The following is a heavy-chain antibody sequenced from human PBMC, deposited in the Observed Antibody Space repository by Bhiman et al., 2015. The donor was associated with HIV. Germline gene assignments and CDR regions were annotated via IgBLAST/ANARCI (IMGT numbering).Heavy chain of an antibody. Sequence: EVQLVESGGGLVKPGGSLRLSCAASGFTFSIYSMNWVRQAPGKGLEWVSSISSSSSYIYYADSVKGRFTISRDNAKNSLYLQVNSLRAEDTAVYYCAREPGGTTEGRFDYWGQGTLVTVSS. CDR2: ISSSSSYI. J-gene: IGHJ4*02. V-gene: IGHV3-21*03. CDR3: AREPGGTTEGRFDY. CDR1: GFTFSIYS. D-gene: IGHD1-7*01.